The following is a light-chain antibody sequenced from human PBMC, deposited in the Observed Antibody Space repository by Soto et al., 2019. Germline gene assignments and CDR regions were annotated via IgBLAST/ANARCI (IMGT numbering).Light chain of an antibody. Sequence: DTQMPQSLATRSASVGDRVTITCRASQSISGWLTWYQQKPGTASKLLMYEASSLERGVTARFSGRGSGTEFTLTIGGLQPDEFATDVCQKFNSYPITVRRGTRLEI. CDR3: QKFNSYPIT. J-gene: IGKJ5*01. CDR1: QSISGW. CDR2: EAS. V-gene: IGKV1-5*01.